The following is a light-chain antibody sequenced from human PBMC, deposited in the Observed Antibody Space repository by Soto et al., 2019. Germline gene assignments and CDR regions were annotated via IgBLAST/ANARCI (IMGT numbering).Light chain of an antibody. J-gene: IGKJ1*01. V-gene: IGKV1-5*01. CDR3: QQYNPYSRP. CDR1: QSIGRW. CDR2: AAS. Sequence: DIDMTQSPYTLSASVGDRVTITCRASQSIGRWLAWYQQKPGNAPKLLIYAASSLQSGVPSRFSGSGSGTDFTLTISSLQRDDFAIYYCQQYNPYSRPSGQRAKAAIK.